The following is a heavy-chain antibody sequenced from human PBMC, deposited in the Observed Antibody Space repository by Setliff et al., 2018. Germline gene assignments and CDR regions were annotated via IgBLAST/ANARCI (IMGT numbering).Heavy chain of an antibody. CDR3: ARIYCSGGSCYLDY. CDR1: GFSLSTSGVG. V-gene: IGHV2-70*11. J-gene: IGHJ4*02. Sequence: PSQTLTLTCTFSGFSLSTSGVGVGWIRQPPGKALEWLARIDWDDDKYYSTSLKTRLTISKDTSKNQVVLTMTNMDPVDTATYYCARIYCSGGSCYLDYWGQGTLVTVSS. D-gene: IGHD2-15*01. CDR2: IDWDDDK.